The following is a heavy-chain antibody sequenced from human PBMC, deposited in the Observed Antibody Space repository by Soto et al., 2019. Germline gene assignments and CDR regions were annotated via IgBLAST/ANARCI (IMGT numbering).Heavy chain of an antibody. CDR2: VYYSGTT. V-gene: IGHV4-61*01. CDR1: GGSVNNKTYY. Sequence: PSETLSLTCSVSGGSVNNKTYYWSWIRQPPGKRLEWIGYVYYSGTTNYNPSLKSRVTISIDMSKNQFSLRLSSVTAADTAVYYCARGLTIFEYWGQGTLVTVSS. D-gene: IGHD3-3*01. J-gene: IGHJ4*02. CDR3: ARGLTIFEY.